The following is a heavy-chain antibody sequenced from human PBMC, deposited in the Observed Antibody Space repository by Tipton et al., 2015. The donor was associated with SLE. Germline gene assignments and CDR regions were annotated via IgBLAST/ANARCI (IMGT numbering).Heavy chain of an antibody. Sequence: SLRLSCAASGFSVSTYYMSWVRQAPGQGLEWVSVIYSGGNTLYSGSVEGRFTISRENAENSLYLEMNSLRVEDTAIYYCARDLAVYSNYDSGGVYGVDAWGQGPTVTVSS. CDR1: GFSVSTYY. V-gene: IGHV3-66*01. CDR3: ARDLAVYSNYDSGGVYGVDA. CDR2: IYSGGNT. D-gene: IGHD4-11*01. J-gene: IGHJ6*02.